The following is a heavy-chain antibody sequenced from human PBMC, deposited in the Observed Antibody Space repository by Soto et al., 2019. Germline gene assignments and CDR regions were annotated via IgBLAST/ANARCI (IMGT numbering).Heavy chain of an antibody. J-gene: IGHJ3*02. Sequence: GGSLRLSCAASGFTFDNYAMHWVRQAPGKGLEWVSGISWDSGSIDYADSVKGRFTISRDNAKNSLYLQMNSLRAEDTALYYCAKDVYSSSWYGYAFDIWGQGTMVTVSS. CDR2: ISWDSGSI. CDR1: GFTFDNYA. CDR3: AKDVYSSSWYGYAFDI. D-gene: IGHD6-13*01. V-gene: IGHV3-9*01.